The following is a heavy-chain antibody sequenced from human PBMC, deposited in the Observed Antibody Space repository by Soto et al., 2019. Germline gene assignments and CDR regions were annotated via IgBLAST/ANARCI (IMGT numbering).Heavy chain of an antibody. CDR3: ARVFCSSSSCYYFDQ. J-gene: IGHJ4*02. V-gene: IGHV3-21*01. Sequence: EGSLRLSCAASGFAFDHYTMSWVRQAPGQGLEWVASISSIGSNIHYAESLKGRFTVSRDNAKNSLYLQMDSLRAEDSAVYHCARVFCSSSSCYYFDQWGQGTQVTVSS. D-gene: IGHD2-2*01. CDR2: ISSIGSNI. CDR1: GFAFDHYT.